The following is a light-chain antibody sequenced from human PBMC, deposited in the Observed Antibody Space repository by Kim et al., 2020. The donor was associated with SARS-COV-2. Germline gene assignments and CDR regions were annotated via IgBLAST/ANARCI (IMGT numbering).Light chain of an antibody. J-gene: IGKJ1*01. CDR3: QQYYDYPWT. V-gene: IGKV1-5*01. Sequence: ASVGERAPITCRASQSINKWLAWYQQKPGKAPKLLIYDVSTLHSGVPSTFSGSGSATEFTLSISSLQPEDFATYYCQQYYDYPWTFGQGTKVDIK. CDR2: DVS. CDR1: QSINKW.